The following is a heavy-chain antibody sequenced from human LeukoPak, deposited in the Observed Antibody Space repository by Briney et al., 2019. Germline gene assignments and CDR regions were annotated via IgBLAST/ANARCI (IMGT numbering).Heavy chain of an antibody. CDR1: GFTFSRKT. CDR2: IYNGDNT. Sequence: GGSLRLSCAASGFTFSRKTMNWVRQAPGKGLEWVSVIYNGDNTYYADSVQGRFTISKDNSKNTLYLQMNSLRPEDTAVYFCARASRWLAFDNWGQGTLVTVSS. CDR3: ARASRWLAFDN. J-gene: IGHJ4*02. V-gene: IGHV3-66*01. D-gene: IGHD6-19*01.